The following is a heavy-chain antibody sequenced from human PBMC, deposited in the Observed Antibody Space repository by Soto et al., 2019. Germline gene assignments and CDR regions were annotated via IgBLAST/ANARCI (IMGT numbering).Heavy chain of an antibody. V-gene: IGHV6-1*01. Sequence: SQTLSLTCAISGDSVPSNSAAWNWIRSSPSRGLERLGRTYYRSNWRHDYAVSVKSRITVNPDTSKNHLSLQLNSVTPDDTAVYYCARGVSGSGFDLWGQGTLVTVSS. CDR2: TYYRSNWRH. CDR1: GDSVPSNSAA. CDR3: ARGVSGSGFDL. J-gene: IGHJ4*02. D-gene: IGHD6-19*01.